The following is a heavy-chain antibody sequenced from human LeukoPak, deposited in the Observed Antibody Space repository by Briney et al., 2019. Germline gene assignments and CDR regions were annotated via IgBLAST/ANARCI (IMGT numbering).Heavy chain of an antibody. CDR1: GGSFSGYY. Sequence: SETLSLTCAVYGGSFSGYYWSWIRQPPGKGLEWIGEINHSGSTNYNPSLKSRVTISVDTSKNQFSLKLSSVTAADTAVYYCARGRRLSLYYYYYMDVWGKGTTVTVSS. CDR2: INHSGST. V-gene: IGHV4-34*01. J-gene: IGHJ6*03. D-gene: IGHD6-25*01. CDR3: ARGRRLSLYYYYYMDV.